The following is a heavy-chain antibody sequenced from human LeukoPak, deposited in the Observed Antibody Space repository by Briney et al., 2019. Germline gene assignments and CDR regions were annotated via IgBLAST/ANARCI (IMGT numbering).Heavy chain of an antibody. CDR2: ISGSGGST. Sequence: GGSLRLSCAASGFTFSSYAMSWVRQAPGKGLEWVSAISGSGGSTYYADSVKGRFTISRDNSKNTLYLQMNSLGAEDTAVYYCAKGTWLLWFGEPPHYYYYGMDVWGQGTTVTVSS. D-gene: IGHD3-10*01. CDR1: GFTFSSYA. J-gene: IGHJ6*02. V-gene: IGHV3-23*01. CDR3: AKGTWLLWFGEPPHYYYYGMDV.